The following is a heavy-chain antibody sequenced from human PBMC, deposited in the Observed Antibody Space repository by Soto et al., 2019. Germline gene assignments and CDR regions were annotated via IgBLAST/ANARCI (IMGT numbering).Heavy chain of an antibody. CDR2: ISAYNGNT. Sequence: ASVKVSCKASGYTFTSYGISWVRQAPGQGLEWMGWISAYNGNTNYAQKLQGRVTMTTDTSTSTAYMELRSLRSDDTAVYYCARVRFSSGWDDAFDIWGQGTMVTVSS. V-gene: IGHV1-18*01. CDR3: ARVRFSSGWDDAFDI. D-gene: IGHD6-19*01. CDR1: GYTFTSYG. J-gene: IGHJ3*02.